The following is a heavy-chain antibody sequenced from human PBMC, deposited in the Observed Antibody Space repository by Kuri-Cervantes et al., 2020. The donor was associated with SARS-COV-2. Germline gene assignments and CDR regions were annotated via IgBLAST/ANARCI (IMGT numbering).Heavy chain of an antibody. D-gene: IGHD3-10*01. CDR2: TRNKAKSYTT. J-gene: IGHJ4*02. Sequence: GESLKISCAASGFSFSDHYMDWVRQAPGKGLEWVGRTRNKAKSYTTEYAASVKGRFTISRDDSKNSLYLQTNSLKTEDTAVYCCVRGAKRRSDSYYGNFDYWGQGTLVTVSS. CDR3: VRGAKRRSDSYYGNFDY. V-gene: IGHV3-72*01. CDR1: GFSFSDHY.